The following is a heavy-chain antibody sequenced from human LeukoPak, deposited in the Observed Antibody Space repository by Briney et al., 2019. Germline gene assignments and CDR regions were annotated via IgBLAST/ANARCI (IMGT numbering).Heavy chain of an antibody. V-gene: IGHV4-61*02. CDR1: GGSISSGSYY. CDR2: IYTSGST. D-gene: IGHD2-15*01. CDR3: ARGQGHCSGGTCYSKWVDY. Sequence: SETLSLTCTVSGGSISSGSYYWSWIRQPAGKGLEWIGRIYTSGSTNYNPSLKSRVTISVDTSKNQFSLRLRSVTAADTAVYYCARGQGHCSGGTCYSKWVDYWGQGTLVTVSS. J-gene: IGHJ4*02.